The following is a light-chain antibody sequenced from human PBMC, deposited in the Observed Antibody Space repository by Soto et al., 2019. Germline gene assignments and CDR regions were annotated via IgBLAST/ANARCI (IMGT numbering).Light chain of an antibody. CDR2: GVS. J-gene: IGLJ1*01. CDR1: RSDIGAYKY. V-gene: IGLV2-14*01. Sequence: QSALTQPASVSGSTGQSITISCTGTRSDIGAYKYVSWYQQHPGKAPKLILYGVSNRPSGVSNRFSGFKSGNTASLTITGLQAEDEADYYCNSYTSSSALYVFGTGTKVTVL. CDR3: NSYTSSSALYV.